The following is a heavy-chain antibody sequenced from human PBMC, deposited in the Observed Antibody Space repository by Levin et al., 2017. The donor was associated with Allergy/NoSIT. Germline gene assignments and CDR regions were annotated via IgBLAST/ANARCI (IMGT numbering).Heavy chain of an antibody. J-gene: IGHJ5*02. CDR1: GDVFSELY. Sequence: ASVKVSCEISGDVFSELYINWVRRAPGQGLEWMGWINFGRGGTKYAQKFQGRVTMTSATSINTVYLSLDGLRSDDTAVYYCAAPCVPGYSSCFDPWGQGTRVTVSS. V-gene: IGHV1-2*02. CDR2: INFGRGGT. CDR3: AAPCVPGYSSCFDP. D-gene: IGHD5-18*01.